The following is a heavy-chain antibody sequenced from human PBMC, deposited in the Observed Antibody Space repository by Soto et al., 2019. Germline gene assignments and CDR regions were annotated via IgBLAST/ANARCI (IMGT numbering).Heavy chain of an antibody. CDR2: IYFGGTT. CDR3: ARLGADYQSFDP. CDR1: GGSLSPNY. D-gene: IGHD2-2*01. V-gene: IGHV4-59*08. J-gene: IGHJ5*02. Sequence: PSETLSLTCTVSGGSLSPNYWTWIRQPPGKGLEWVGYIYFGGTTSYNPSLRSRVTISLETSNSQFSLRLSSVTAADTAVYYCARLGADYQSFDPWGPGTLVTVSS.